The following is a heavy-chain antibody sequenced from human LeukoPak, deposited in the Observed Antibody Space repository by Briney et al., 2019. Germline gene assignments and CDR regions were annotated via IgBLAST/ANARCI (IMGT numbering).Heavy chain of an antibody. CDR3: ARSVRDTAMVFDY. CDR1: GGSISSYY. CDR2: IYYNGST. D-gene: IGHD5-18*01. V-gene: IGHV4-39*07. J-gene: IGHJ4*02. Sequence: SETLSLTCTVSGGSISSYYWGWIRQPPGKGLEWIGSIYYNGSTYYNPSLKSRVTISVDTSKNQFSLKLSSVTAADTAVYYCARSVRDTAMVFDYWGQGTLVTVSS.